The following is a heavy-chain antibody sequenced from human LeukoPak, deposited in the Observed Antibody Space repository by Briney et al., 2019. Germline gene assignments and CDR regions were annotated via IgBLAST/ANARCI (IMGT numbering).Heavy chain of an antibody. J-gene: IGHJ1*01. V-gene: IGHV4-38-2*02. CDR3: ARHRGGVAAIKPSGAEYFQH. CDR1: GYSISSGYY. Sequence: PSETLSLTCTVSGYSISSGYYWSWIRQPPGKGLEWIGEINHSGSTNYNPSLKSRVTISVDTSKNQFSLKLSSVTAADTAVYYCARHRGGVAAIKPSGAEYFQHWGQGTLVTVSS. D-gene: IGHD2-15*01. CDR2: INHSGST.